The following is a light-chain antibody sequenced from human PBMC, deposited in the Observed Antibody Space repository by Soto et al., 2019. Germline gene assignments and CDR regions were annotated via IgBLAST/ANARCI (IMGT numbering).Light chain of an antibody. CDR1: QSVSSN. J-gene: IGKJ3*01. CDR2: GAS. V-gene: IGKV3-15*01. CDR3: QQYNNWPSFT. Sequence: DIVMTQSPATLSVSPGERATLSCRASQSVSSNLAWYQQKPGQAPRLLVYGASTRATGIPAGFSGSGSGTEFFPTISSLQSEDFSPYYCQQYNNWPSFTFGPGTKVDIK.